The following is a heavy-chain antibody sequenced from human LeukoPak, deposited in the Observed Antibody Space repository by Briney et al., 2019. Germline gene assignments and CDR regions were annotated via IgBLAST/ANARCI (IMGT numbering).Heavy chain of an antibody. V-gene: IGHV3-53*01. Sequence: GGSLRLSCAASGFIVNTNFMSWVRQAPGRGLEWVSFIYADGNTYYADSVKGRFTISRDISKNEVYLQMSSLRPEDRAVYYCARDSYGDANFDSWGQGTLVTVSS. D-gene: IGHD4-17*01. CDR2: IYADGNT. CDR1: GFIVNTNF. CDR3: ARDSYGDANFDS. J-gene: IGHJ4*02.